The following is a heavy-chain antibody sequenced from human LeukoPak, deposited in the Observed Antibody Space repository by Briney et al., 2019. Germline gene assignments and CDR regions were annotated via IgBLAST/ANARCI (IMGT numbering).Heavy chain of an antibody. CDR2: IYHSGST. CDR3: ARGLKSTRGPFDY. CDR1: GGSISSSNW. Sequence: KTSETLSLTCAVSGGSISSSNWWSWIRQPPGKGLEWIGEIYHSGSTNYNPSLKSRVTISVDTSKNQFSLKLSSVTAADTAVYYCARGLKSTRGPFDYWGQGTLVTVSS. J-gene: IGHJ4*02. D-gene: IGHD3-10*01. V-gene: IGHV4-4*02.